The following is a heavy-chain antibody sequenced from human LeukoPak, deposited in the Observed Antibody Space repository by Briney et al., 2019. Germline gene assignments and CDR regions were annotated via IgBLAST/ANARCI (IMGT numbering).Heavy chain of an antibody. V-gene: IGHV1-69*13. Sequence: SVKVSCKASGGTFSSYAISWVRQAPGQGLEWMGGIIPIFGTANYAQKFQGRVTITADESTSTAYMELSSLRSEDTAVYYCARYKYYGSGSFDYWGQGTLVTVSS. J-gene: IGHJ4*02. D-gene: IGHD3-10*01. CDR1: GGTFSSYA. CDR3: ARYKYYGSGSFDY. CDR2: IIPIFGTA.